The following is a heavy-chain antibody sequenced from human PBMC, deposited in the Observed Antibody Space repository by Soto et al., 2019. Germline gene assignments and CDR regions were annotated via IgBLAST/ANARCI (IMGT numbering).Heavy chain of an antibody. CDR1: GGSISSGGYY. Sequence: SETLSLTCTVSGGSISSGGYYWSWICQHPGKGLEWIGCIYYSGSTYYSPSLKSRVTISVDTSKNQFSLKLSSVTAADTAVYYCARGPPLIWGQGTLVTVSS. V-gene: IGHV4-31*03. CDR2: IYYSGST. CDR3: ARGPPLI. J-gene: IGHJ4*02.